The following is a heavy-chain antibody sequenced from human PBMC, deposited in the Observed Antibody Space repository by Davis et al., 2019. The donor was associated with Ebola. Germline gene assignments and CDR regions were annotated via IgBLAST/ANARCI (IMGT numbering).Heavy chain of an antibody. CDR3: AKDTYSSSWSDYNWFDP. CDR2: IRYDSSNK. Sequence: PGGSLRLSCAGSGFPLTNAWMSWVRQAPGKGLEWVSFIRYDSSNKYYTDSVKGRFTISRDNSKNMLYLQMNSLRAEDTAIYYCAKDTYSSSWSDYNWFDPWGQGTLVTVSS. D-gene: IGHD6-13*01. J-gene: IGHJ5*02. V-gene: IGHV3-30*02. CDR1: GFPLTNAW.